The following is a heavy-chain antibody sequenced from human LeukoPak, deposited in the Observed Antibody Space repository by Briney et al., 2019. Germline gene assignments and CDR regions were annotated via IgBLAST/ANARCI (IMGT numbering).Heavy chain of an antibody. V-gene: IGHV3-7*01. CDR1: GLTFSSYW. D-gene: IGHD2-2*01. CDR3: AREVYCSSTSCYRRLSYFDY. J-gene: IGHJ4*02. Sequence: PGGSLRLSCAASGLTFSSYWMSWVRQAPGKGLEWVANIKQDGSEKYYVDSVKGRFTISRDNAKNSLYLQMNSLRAEDTAVYYCAREVYCSSTSCYRRLSYFDYWGQGTLVTVSS. CDR2: IKQDGSEK.